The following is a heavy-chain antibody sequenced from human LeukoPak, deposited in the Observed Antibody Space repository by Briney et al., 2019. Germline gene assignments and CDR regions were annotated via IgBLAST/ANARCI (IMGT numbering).Heavy chain of an antibody. CDR2: IYYSGST. Sequence: SETLSLTCTVSGGSISSGGYYWSWIRQHPGKGLEWIGYIYYSGSTYYNPSLKSRVTISVDTSKNQFSLKLSSVTAADTAVYYCARRITGTTRAFDYWGQGTLVTVSS. V-gene: IGHV4-31*03. D-gene: IGHD1-7*01. J-gene: IGHJ4*02. CDR1: GGSISSGGYY. CDR3: ARRITGTTRAFDY.